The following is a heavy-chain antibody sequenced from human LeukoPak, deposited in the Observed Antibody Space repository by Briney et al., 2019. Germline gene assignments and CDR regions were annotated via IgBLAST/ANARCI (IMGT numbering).Heavy chain of an antibody. V-gene: IGHV3-53*01. Sequence: GGSLRLSCAAYVFTFSSYGMTCARQAPGKGLEWVSVIYSGGSTYYADSVRGRFTISRDKSKNTLYLQMNSLRAEDTAVYYCATGGADRDAFDIWGQGTMVTVSS. J-gene: IGHJ3*02. CDR3: ATGGADRDAFDI. CDR2: IYSGGST. CDR1: VFTFSSYG. D-gene: IGHD3-10*01.